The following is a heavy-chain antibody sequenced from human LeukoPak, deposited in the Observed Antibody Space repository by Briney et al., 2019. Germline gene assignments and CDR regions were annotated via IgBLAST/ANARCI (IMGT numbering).Heavy chain of an antibody. CDR1: GYSISSGYY. Sequence: SETLSLTCTVSGYSISSGYYWGWIRQPPGKGLEWIGSIYHSESADYNPSLKSRVTISVDMTRNQFSLKLRSVTAADTAVYYCAVNLYSSGWYSDYWGQGTLVTVSS. CDR3: AVNLYSSGWYSDY. V-gene: IGHV4-38-2*02. D-gene: IGHD6-19*01. CDR2: IYHSESA. J-gene: IGHJ4*02.